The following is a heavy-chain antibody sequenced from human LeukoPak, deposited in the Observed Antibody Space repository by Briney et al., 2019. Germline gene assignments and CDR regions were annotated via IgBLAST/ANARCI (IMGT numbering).Heavy chain of an antibody. CDR3: ARGVRYNWLDP. D-gene: IGHD3-3*01. J-gene: IGHJ5*02. CDR2: INSDGSST. CDR1: GFTFSSYW. Sequence: QPGGSLRLSCAASGFTFSSYWMHWVRQAPGKGLVCVSRINSDGSSTSYADSVKGRFTISRDNAKNTLYLQMNSLRAEDTAVYYCARGVRYNWLDPWGQGTLVTVSS. V-gene: IGHV3-74*01.